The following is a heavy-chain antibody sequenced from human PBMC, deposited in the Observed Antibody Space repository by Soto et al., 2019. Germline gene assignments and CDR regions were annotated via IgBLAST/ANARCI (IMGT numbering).Heavy chain of an antibody. J-gene: IGHJ6*03. D-gene: IGHD2-15*01. CDR3: AREDCSGGRCYYYYYYMDV. CDR2: INSDGSST. V-gene: IGHV3-74*01. CDR1: GFTFSSYW. Sequence: GGSLRLSCAASGFTFSSYWMHWVRQAPGKGLVWVSRINSDGSSTSYADSVKGRFTISRDNAKNTLYLQMNSLRAEDTAVYYCAREDCSGGRCYYYYYYMDVWGKGTTVTVSS.